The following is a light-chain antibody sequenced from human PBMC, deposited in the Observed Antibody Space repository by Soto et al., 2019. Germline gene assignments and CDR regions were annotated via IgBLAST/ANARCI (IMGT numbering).Light chain of an antibody. Sequence: DIQMTQSPSAMCASVGDRVTSTSRASQGVSNYLDWFQQKPGKVPRRLIYAASSLHSGIPSRFSGSGSGTDFALTITSLQAEDFATYYCQQRRMYPLTFGGGTKVDI. CDR1: QGVSNY. V-gene: IGKV1-17*03. CDR2: AAS. J-gene: IGKJ4*01. CDR3: QQRRMYPLT.